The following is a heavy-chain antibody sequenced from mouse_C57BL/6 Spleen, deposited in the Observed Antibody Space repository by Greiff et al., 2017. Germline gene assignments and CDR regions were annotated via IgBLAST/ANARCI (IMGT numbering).Heavy chain of an antibody. CDR3: ARGSSYYYGSVTGTPYFDY. Sequence: QVQLQQPGAELVRPGSSVKLSCKASGYTFTSYWMDWVKQRPGQGLEWIGNIYPSDSETHYNQKFKDKATLTVDKSSSTAYMQLGSLTSEDSAVYYCARGSSYYYGSVTGTPYFDYWGQGTTLTVSS. J-gene: IGHJ2*01. CDR1: GYTFTSYW. V-gene: IGHV1-61*01. CDR2: IYPSDSET. D-gene: IGHD1-1*01.